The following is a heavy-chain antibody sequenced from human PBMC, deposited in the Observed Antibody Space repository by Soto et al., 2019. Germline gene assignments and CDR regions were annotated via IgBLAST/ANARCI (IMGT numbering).Heavy chain of an antibody. CDR3: AREANYYDSSGYYGSGIDY. Sequence: GGSLRLSCAASGFTFSSYAMHWVRQAPGKGLEWVAVISYDGSNKYYADSVKGRFTISRDNSKNTLYLQMNSLRAEDTAVYYCAREANYYDSSGYYGSGIDYWGQGTRVTVSS. CDR1: GFTFSSYA. CDR2: ISYDGSNK. J-gene: IGHJ4*02. D-gene: IGHD3-22*01. V-gene: IGHV3-30-3*01.